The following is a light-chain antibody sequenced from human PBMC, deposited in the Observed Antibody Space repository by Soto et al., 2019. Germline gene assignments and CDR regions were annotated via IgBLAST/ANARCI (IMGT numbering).Light chain of an antibody. CDR3: QQYSSRST. Sequence: EIKMTESPSTLPPSGRDRVTLTCRASQSISNGLAWYQQKPGKAPNLLIYDASSLQSGVPSRFSGSGFGTEFTLTISSLQPGDFATYYCQQYSSRSTFGQGTKVDI. CDR2: DAS. J-gene: IGKJ1*01. V-gene: IGKV1-5*01. CDR1: QSISNG.